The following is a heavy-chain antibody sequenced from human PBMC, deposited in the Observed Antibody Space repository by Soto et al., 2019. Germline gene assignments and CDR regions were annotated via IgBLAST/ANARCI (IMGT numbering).Heavy chain of an antibody. V-gene: IGHV3-7*01. CDR1: GVTFSTYW. D-gene: IGHD6-13*01. Sequence: GGSPRLSCEASGVTFSTYWMSWVRQAPGKGPEWVATIKQDGSDKHYVDSVRGRFTISRDNAESSLYLQMSSLRAEDTAVYYCARKAAAGLDVWGQGTTVTVSS. CDR2: IKQDGSDK. CDR3: ARKAAAGLDV. J-gene: IGHJ6*02.